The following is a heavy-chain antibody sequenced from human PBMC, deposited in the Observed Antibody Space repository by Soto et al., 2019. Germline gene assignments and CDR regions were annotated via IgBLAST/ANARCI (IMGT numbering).Heavy chain of an antibody. Sequence: QVQLVESGGGVVQPGRSLRLSCAASGFTFSSYGMHWVRQAPGKGLEWVAVIWYDGSNKYYADSVKGRFTISRDNSKNTLYLQMNSRRAEDTAVYYCAREYYYGSGAPYYYYGMDVWGQGTTVTVS. V-gene: IGHV3-33*01. CDR2: IWYDGSNK. CDR3: AREYYYGSGAPYYYYGMDV. D-gene: IGHD3-10*01. J-gene: IGHJ6*02. CDR1: GFTFSSYG.